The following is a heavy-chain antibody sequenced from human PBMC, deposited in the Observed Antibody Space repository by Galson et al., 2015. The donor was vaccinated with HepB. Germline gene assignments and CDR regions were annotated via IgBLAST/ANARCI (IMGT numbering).Heavy chain of an antibody. D-gene: IGHD3-10*01. CDR1: GFTVTSHY. CDR2: IYSGGNT. Sequence: SPRHSCAGSGFTVTSHYMSWDRQAPGKGLEWASVIYSGGNTYYADSVKGRFTISRDTSKNTVFLQMTGLRDEDTAVYYCARGLVDTGTYYFDYWGQGTLVTVSS. V-gene: IGHV3-66*01. J-gene: IGHJ4*02. CDR3: ARGLVDTGTYYFDY.